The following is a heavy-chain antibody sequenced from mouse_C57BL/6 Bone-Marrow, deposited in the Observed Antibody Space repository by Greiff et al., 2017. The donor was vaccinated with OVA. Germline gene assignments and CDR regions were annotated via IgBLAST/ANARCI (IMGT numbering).Heavy chain of an antibody. CDR3: ARPCSNYEGWYFDV. CDR1: GYTFTSYW. J-gene: IGHJ1*03. V-gene: IGHV1-64*01. D-gene: IGHD2-5*01. CDR2: IHPNSGST. Sequence: QVQLQQPGAELVKPGASVKLSCKASGYTFTSYWMHWVKQRPGQGLEWIGMIHPNSGSTNYNEKFKSKATLTVDKSSSTAYMQLSSLTSEDSAVYYCARPCSNYEGWYFDVWGTGTTVTVSS.